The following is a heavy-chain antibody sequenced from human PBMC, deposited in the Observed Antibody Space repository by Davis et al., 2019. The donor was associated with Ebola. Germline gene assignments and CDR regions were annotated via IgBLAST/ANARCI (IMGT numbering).Heavy chain of an antibody. Sequence: PSETLSLTCTVSGGSLSSFYWSWIRQSPGRGLEWIAYISYTGSTNYNPSLKSRVTISVDTSKNQFSLKLSSVTAADTAVYYCARGGLKGSQGIAVAGFERGYYYYMDVWGKGTTVTVSS. CDR3: ARGGLKGSQGIAVAGFERGYYYYMDV. V-gene: IGHV4-59*12. J-gene: IGHJ6*03. CDR1: GGSLSSFY. D-gene: IGHD6-19*01. CDR2: ISYTGST.